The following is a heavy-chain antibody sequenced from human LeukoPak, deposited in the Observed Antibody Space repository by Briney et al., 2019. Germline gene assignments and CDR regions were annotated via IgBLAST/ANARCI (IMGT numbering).Heavy chain of an antibody. Sequence: GRSLRLSCAASGFTFSSYAMHWVRQAPGKGLEWVAVISYDGSNKYYADSEKGRFTISRDNSQNTLYLQMNSLRAEETAVYYCARDALHMTTVTRGEYYYFDYWGQGTLVTVSS. CDR3: ARDALHMTTVTRGEYYYFDY. J-gene: IGHJ4*02. CDR1: GFTFSSYA. D-gene: IGHD4-17*01. V-gene: IGHV3-30-3*01. CDR2: ISYDGSNK.